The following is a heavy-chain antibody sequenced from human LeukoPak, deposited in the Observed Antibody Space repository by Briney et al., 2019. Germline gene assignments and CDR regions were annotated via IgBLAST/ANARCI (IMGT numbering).Heavy chain of an antibody. J-gene: IGHJ4*02. D-gene: IGHD6-25*01. CDR2: IYYSESP. CDR1: GGPISIYY. V-gene: IGHV4-59*08. Sequence: TSEPLSLPCTVSGGPISIYYGSWIPQTPGEALEGIGDIYYSESPNYSPSLKSRVTISVDTSKNQFSLKLSSVTAADTAVYYCGRHTDIAPLSGLKYWGQGTLVTVSS. CDR3: GRHTDIAPLSGLKY.